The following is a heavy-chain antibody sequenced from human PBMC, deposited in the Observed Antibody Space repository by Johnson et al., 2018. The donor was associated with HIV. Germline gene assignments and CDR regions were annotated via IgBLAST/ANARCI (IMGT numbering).Heavy chain of an antibody. CDR2: ISWNSGSI. D-gene: IGHD4-17*01. Sequence: LVESGGGLVQPGRSLRLSCAASGFTFDDYAMHWVRQAPGKGLEWVSGISWNSGSIGYAASVKGRFTISRDNAKNSLYLQLNSLRADDTAVYFCARDRFGDSDAFDIWGQGTMVTVSS. CDR3: ARDRFGDSDAFDI. J-gene: IGHJ3*02. V-gene: IGHV3-9*01. CDR1: GFTFDDYA.